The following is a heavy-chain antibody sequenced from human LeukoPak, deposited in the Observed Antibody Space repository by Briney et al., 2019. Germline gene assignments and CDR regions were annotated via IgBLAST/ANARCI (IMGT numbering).Heavy chain of an antibody. D-gene: IGHD5-12*01. Sequence: PGGSLRLSCAASGFTFSSYGMHWVRQAPGKGLEWVAVIWYDGSNKYYADSVKGRFTISRDNSKNTLYLQMNSLRAEDTAVYYCARERGYSGYDLNYFDYWGQGTLVTVSS. V-gene: IGHV3-33*01. CDR1: GFTFSSYG. CDR3: ARERGYSGYDLNYFDY. J-gene: IGHJ4*02. CDR2: IWYDGSNK.